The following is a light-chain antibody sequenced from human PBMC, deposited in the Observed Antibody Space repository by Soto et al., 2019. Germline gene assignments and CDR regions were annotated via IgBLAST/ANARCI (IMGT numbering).Light chain of an antibody. CDR2: EVS. J-gene: IGLJ1*01. V-gene: IGLV2-14*01. Sequence: QSVLTQPASVSGSPGQSITISCTGTSNDVGGYNYVSWFQQHPGKAPKLLIFEVSNRPSGGSHRFSGSKSGNTASLTISGLQAEDEADYYCSSFTSTSPFVFGTGTQLTVL. CDR3: SSFTSTSPFV. CDR1: SNDVGGYNY.